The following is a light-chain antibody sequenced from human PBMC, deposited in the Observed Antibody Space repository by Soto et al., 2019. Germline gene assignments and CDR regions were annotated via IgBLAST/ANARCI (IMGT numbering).Light chain of an antibody. J-gene: IGKJ2*03. CDR3: LQSNTFPHS. V-gene: IGKV1-5*01. Sequence: DIQMTQSPSTLSASIGDSVTLTCRASQIIARWLAWYQQKPGKAPNLVIYDATKLQSGVPSRFSATASGAEFTLPISGLQAEDFATYYCLQSNTFPHSFGQGTRLEI. CDR1: QIIARW. CDR2: DAT.